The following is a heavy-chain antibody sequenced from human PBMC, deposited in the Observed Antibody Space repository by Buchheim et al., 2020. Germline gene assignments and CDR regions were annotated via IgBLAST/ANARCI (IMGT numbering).Heavy chain of an antibody. D-gene: IGHD1-14*01. CDR3: ASDHSPPGSTGSYYYYGMDV. CDR1: GFTIRSKY. CDR2: MYAGGST. V-gene: IGHV3-66*01. Sequence: EVQLVESGGGLVQPGGSLRLSCAASGFTIRSKYMTWVRQAPGKGLEWVSVMYAGGSTYYADSVEGRFGISREISRNMVYRHMSSLRAEDTGVYFCASDHSPPGSTGSYYYYGMDVWGQGTT. J-gene: IGHJ6*02.